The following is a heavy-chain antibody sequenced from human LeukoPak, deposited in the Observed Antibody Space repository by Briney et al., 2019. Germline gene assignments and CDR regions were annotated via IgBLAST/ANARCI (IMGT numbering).Heavy chain of an antibody. CDR3: ARHADTAMAIDY. J-gene: IGHJ4*02. D-gene: IGHD5-18*01. CDR1: GRSISSSSYY. V-gene: IGHV4-39*01. CDR2: IYYSGST. Sequence: PSETLSLTCTVSGRSISSSSYYWGWLRQPPGTGLEWFGGIYYSGSTYYNPSLKSRVTISVDTSKNQFSLKLSSVTAADTAVYYCARHADTAMAIDYWGQGTLVTVSS.